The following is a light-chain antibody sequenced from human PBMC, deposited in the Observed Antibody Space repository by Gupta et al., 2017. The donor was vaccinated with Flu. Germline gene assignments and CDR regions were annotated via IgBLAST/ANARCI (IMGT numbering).Light chain of an antibody. CDR1: QSISSR. V-gene: IGKV3-15*01. CDR2: GAS. CDR3: QQYNNWPLT. Sequence: EIEMTQSPASLSVSPGDRATLTCRASQSISSRLAWYQQKPGQAPRLLIYGASTRPSGVPARFSGSGSGTDFTLTISSLQSEDFATYYCQQYNNWPLTFGGGTKVEIK. J-gene: IGKJ4*01.